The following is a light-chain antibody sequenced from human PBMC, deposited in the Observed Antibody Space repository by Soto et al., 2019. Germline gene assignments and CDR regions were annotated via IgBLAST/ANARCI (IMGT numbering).Light chain of an antibody. CDR3: CSYAGSSTYV. Sequence: QSVLTQPASVSGSPGQSITMSCPGTSSDVGSYNLVSWYQQHPGKAPKLMIYEGSKRPSGVSNRFSGSKSGNTASLTISGLQAEDEADYYCCSYAGSSTYVFGTGTKVTV. J-gene: IGLJ1*01. CDR2: EGS. CDR1: SSDVGSYNL. V-gene: IGLV2-23*01.